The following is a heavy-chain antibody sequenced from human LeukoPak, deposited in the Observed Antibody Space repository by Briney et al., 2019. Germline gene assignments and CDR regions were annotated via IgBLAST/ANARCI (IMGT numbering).Heavy chain of an antibody. CDR1: GFTLSDHY. Sequence: GGSLRLSCAASGFTLSDHYMDWVRQPPGEGLEWVGRTRDKANSYTTEYAASVKGRFTISRDESKNSLYLQMNSLKTEDTAVYYCARHSGSGYGPDIDWGQGTLVTVSS. J-gene: IGHJ4*02. V-gene: IGHV3-72*01. CDR3: ARHSGSGYGPDID. D-gene: IGHD3-10*01. CDR2: TRDKANSYTT.